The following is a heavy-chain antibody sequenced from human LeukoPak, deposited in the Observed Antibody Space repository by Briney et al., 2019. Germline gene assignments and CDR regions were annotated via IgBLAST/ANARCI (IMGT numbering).Heavy chain of an antibody. CDR1: GGSISSGGYY. CDR3: ARSGGYCGSTTCHVDYFDL. D-gene: IGHD2-2*01. V-gene: IGHV4-39*01. J-gene: IGHJ2*01. Sequence: PSETLSLTCTVSGGSISSGGYYWSWIRQPPGKGLEWIGSISGSTYYNPSLRRRVIISVDTSKYQFSLKLSSVTAADTAIYYCARSGGYCGSTTCHVDYFDLWGRGTLVTVSS. CDR2: ISGST.